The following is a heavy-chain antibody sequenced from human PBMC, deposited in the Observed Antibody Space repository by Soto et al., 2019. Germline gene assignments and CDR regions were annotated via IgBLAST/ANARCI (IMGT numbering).Heavy chain of an antibody. D-gene: IGHD4-17*01. CDR3: ARGYGDYDTYYLDY. CDR1: GGSFSGYY. J-gene: IGHJ4*02. CDR2: INHSGST. Sequence: PSETLSLPCAVYGGSFSGYYWSWIRQPPGKGLEWIGEINHSGSTNYNPSLKSRVTISVDTSKNQFSLKLSSVTAADTAVYYCARGYGDYDTYYLDYRGQGTLVTGS. V-gene: IGHV4-34*01.